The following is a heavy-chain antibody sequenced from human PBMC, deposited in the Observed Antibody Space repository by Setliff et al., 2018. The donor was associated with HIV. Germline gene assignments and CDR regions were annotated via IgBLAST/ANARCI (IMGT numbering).Heavy chain of an antibody. CDR2: ISTYSDET. V-gene: IGHV1-18*01. CDR3: ARDVEHMMDV. CDR1: GYTFTAYG. J-gene: IGHJ6*02. Sequence: ASVKVSCKPSGYTFTAYGLSWVRQAPGQGLEWMGWISTYSDETSYAQTLQCRVTMTTDTSTSTAYMELRRLTFDDTAVYYCARDVEHMMDVWGQGTTVTVSS.